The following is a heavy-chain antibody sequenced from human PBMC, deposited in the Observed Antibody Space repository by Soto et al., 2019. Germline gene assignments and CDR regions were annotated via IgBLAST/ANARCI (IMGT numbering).Heavy chain of an antibody. J-gene: IGHJ6*02. Sequence: PSETLSLTCTVSGGSISSGDYYWSWIRQPPGKGLEWIGYIYYSGSTYYNPSLKSRVTISVDTPKNQFSLKLSSVTAADTAVYYCASGFGEFLFYYGMDVWGQGTTVTVSS. CDR1: GGSISSGDYY. V-gene: IGHV4-30-4*01. CDR3: ASGFGEFLFYYGMDV. CDR2: IYYSGST. D-gene: IGHD3-10*01.